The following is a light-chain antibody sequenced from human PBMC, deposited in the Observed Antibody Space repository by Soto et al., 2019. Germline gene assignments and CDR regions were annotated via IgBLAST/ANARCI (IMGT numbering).Light chain of an antibody. V-gene: IGKV3-15*01. CDR3: QQYNNWPPGHL. CDR1: QSVSSN. J-gene: IGKJ2*01. CDR2: GAF. Sequence: IVMTQSPATLSVSPGERATLSCRASQSVSSNLACYQQKPGQAPRLLIYGAFTRATGIPARFSGSVSGTEFTLTISSRQSEDFAVSYCQQYNNWPPGHLFGQGTNMEI.